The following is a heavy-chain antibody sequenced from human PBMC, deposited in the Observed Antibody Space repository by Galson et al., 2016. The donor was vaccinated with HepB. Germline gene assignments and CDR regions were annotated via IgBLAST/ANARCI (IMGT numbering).Heavy chain of an antibody. CDR2: IYPGDSDT. J-gene: IGHJ4*02. CDR1: GFNFTSYW. Sequence: QSGAEVKKPGDSLKISCKGSGFNFTSYWIVWVRQMPGKGLEWMGIIYPGDSDTRYSPSFQGQVTLSAAKSISTAYLQWSSLKASDTAMYYCARHSYRGSSWYFGFDYWGQGTLITASS. V-gene: IGHV5-51*01. D-gene: IGHD6-13*01. CDR3: ARHSYRGSSWYFGFDY.